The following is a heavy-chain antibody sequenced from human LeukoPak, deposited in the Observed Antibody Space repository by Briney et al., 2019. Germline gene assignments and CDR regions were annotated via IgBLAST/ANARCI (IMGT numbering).Heavy chain of an antibody. V-gene: IGHV1-18*01. Sequence: ASVKVSCKASGYTFTSYGISWVRQAPGQGLEWMGWISAYNGNTNCAQKLQGRVTMTTDTSTSTAYMELRSLRSDDTAVYYCAREYCSSTSCYFDYWGQGTLVTVSS. D-gene: IGHD2-2*01. J-gene: IGHJ4*02. CDR1: GYTFTSYG. CDR2: ISAYNGNT. CDR3: AREYCSSTSCYFDY.